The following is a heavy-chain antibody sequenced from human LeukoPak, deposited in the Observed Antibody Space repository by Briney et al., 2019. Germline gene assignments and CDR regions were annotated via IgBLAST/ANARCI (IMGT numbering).Heavy chain of an antibody. CDR2: IYHSGST. Sequence: SETLSLTCTVSGGSISSGGYYWSWIRQPPGKGLEWIGYIYHSGSTYYNPSLKSRVTISVDTSNNQFSLKLSSVTAADTAVYLCARHRDTGYYYYMDVWGTGTTVTVSS. CDR1: GGSISSGGYY. J-gene: IGHJ6*03. CDR3: ARHRDTGYYYYMDV. D-gene: IGHD1-1*01. V-gene: IGHV4-30-2*03.